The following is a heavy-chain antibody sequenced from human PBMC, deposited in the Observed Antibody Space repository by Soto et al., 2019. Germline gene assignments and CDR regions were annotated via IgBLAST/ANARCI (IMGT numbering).Heavy chain of an antibody. CDR3: ARDLLWFGELFSIGHYYYGMDV. Sequence: QVQLVESGGGVVQPGRSLRLSCAASGFTFSSYGMHWVRQAPGKGLEWVAVIWYDGSNKYYADSVKGRFTISRDNSKNTLYLQMNSLRAEDTAVYYCARDLLWFGELFSIGHYYYGMDVWGQGTTVTVSS. CDR2: IWYDGSNK. D-gene: IGHD3-10*01. CDR1: GFTFSSYG. V-gene: IGHV3-33*01. J-gene: IGHJ6*02.